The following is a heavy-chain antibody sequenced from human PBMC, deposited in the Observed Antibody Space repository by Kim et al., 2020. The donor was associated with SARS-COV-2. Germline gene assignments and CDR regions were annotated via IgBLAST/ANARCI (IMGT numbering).Heavy chain of an antibody. D-gene: IGHD3-9*01. CDR2: IYYSGST. V-gene: IGHV4-39*01. J-gene: IGHJ4*02. Sequence: SETLSLTCTVSGGSISSSSYYWGWIRQPPGKGLEWIGSIYYSGSTYYNPSLKSRVTISVDTSKNQFSLKLSSVTAADTAVYYCASQAHDILTGYYPSHLDYWGQGTLVTVSS. CDR1: GGSISSSSYY. CDR3: ASQAHDILTGYYPSHLDY.